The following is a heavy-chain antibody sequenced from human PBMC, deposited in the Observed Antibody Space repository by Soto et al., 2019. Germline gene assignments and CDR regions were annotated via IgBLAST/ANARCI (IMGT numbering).Heavy chain of an antibody. J-gene: IGHJ6*03. CDR2: INPNSGGT. CDR3: ARSPIYILGRSYYYYYMDV. D-gene: IGHD7-27*01. Sequence: ASVKVSCKASGYTFTGYYMHWVRQAPGQGLEWMGWINPNSGGTNYAQKFQGWVTMTRDTSISTAYMELSRLRSDDTAVYYCARSPIYILGRSYYYYYMDVWGKGTTVTVSS. V-gene: IGHV1-2*04. CDR1: GYTFTGYY.